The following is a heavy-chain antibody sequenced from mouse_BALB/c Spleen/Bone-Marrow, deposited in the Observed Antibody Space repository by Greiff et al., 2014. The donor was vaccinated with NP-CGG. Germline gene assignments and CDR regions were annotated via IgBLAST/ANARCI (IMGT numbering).Heavy chain of an antibody. J-gene: IGHJ2*01. CDR2: INPNNGGT. CDR1: GYTFTTYY. V-gene: IGHV1S81*02. CDR3: TRGRTWDFDY. D-gene: IGHD4-1*01. Sequence: LVESGAELVKPGTSVKLSCKASGYTFTTYYMYWVKQGPGQGLEWIGEINPNNGGTNFKEKFKSKATLTVDKSSSTAYMQLGSLTSEDSAVYYCTRGRTWDFDYWGQGTTLTVSS.